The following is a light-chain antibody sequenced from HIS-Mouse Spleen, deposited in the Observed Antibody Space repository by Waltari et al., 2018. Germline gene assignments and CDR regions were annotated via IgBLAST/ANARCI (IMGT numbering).Light chain of an antibody. CDR1: SSDVGGYNY. CDR2: DVS. J-gene: IGLJ2*01. V-gene: IGLV2-14*03. CDR3: SSYTSSSTLEVV. Sequence: QSALTQPASVPGSPGQSITIPCTGTSSDVGGYNYVPWYHQHPGKAPKLMIYDVSNRPSGVSNRFSGSKSGNTASLTISGLQAEDEADYYCSSYTSSSTLEVVFGGGTKLTVL.